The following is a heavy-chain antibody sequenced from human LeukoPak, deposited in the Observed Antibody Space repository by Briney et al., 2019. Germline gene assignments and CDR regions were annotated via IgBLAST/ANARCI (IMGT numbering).Heavy chain of an antibody. CDR3: AKDKSSGWRGSWFDP. CDR1: GFTFDDYA. D-gene: IGHD6-19*01. CDR2: ISWNSGSI. V-gene: IGHV3-9*03. J-gene: IGHJ5*02. Sequence: GRSLRLSCAASGFTFDDYAMNWVRQAPGKGLEWVSGISWNSGSIGYADSVKGRFTISRDNAKNSLYLQMNSLRAEDMALYYCAKDKSSGWRGSWFDPWGQGTLVTVSS.